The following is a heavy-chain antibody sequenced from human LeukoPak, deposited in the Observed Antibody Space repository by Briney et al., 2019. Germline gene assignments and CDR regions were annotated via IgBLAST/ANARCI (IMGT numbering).Heavy chain of an antibody. CDR1: GGSTSSSSYY. V-gene: IGHV4-39*01. CDR3: ARVRSDIDY. Sequence: PSETLSLTCTVSGGSTSSSSYYWGWIRQPPGKGLEWIGSIYYSGSTYYNPSLKSRVTISVDTSKNQFSLKLSSVTAADTAVYYCARVRSDIDYWGQGTLVTVSS. CDR2: IYYSGST. J-gene: IGHJ4*02.